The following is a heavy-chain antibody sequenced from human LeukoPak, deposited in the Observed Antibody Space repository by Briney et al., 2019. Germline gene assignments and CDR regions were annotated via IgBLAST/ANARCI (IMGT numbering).Heavy chain of an antibody. Sequence: SETLSLTCTVSGGSISSYYWRWIRQPAGKGMEWIGRIYTSGITNYNPSLKSRVTMSVDTSKNQFSLKLSSVPAADTAVYYCPSSPFAFGGVIVWTFDYWGQGTLVPVSS. D-gene: IGHD3-16*02. CDR3: PSSPFAFGGVIVWTFDY. J-gene: IGHJ4*02. CDR2: IYTSGIT. V-gene: IGHV4-4*07. CDR1: GGSISSYY.